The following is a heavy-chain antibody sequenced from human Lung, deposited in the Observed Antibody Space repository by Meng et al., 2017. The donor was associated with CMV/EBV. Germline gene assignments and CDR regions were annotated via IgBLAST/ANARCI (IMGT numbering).Heavy chain of an antibody. CDR3: AKKGGDGALHYFDY. CDR1: GFIFSNYA. Sequence: ESXKISXAASGFIFSNYAMSWVRQAPGKGLEWISFMSGSGSMMFYVDSVRGRFTISRDSSKNTLCLQMNSLRAEDTAVYYCAKKGGDGALHYFDYWGQGXLVTVSS. V-gene: IGHV3-23*01. J-gene: IGHJ4*02. D-gene: IGHD3-16*01. CDR2: MSGSGSMM.